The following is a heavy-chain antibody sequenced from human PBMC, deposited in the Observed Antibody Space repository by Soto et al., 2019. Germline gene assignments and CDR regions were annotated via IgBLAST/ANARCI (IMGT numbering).Heavy chain of an antibody. D-gene: IGHD2-15*01. Sequence: GGSLRLSCTASGFNVSNNYMSWVRQAPGKGLEWVSVIFIGGPTYYADAVKGRFTVSRDNSKNTLFLQMNNLRVEDTAVYYCARDSGGWANSFSYYYGLDVWGQGTTVTVSS. CDR1: GFNVSNNY. CDR2: IFIGGPT. J-gene: IGHJ6*02. CDR3: ARDSGGWANSFSYYYGLDV. V-gene: IGHV3-53*01.